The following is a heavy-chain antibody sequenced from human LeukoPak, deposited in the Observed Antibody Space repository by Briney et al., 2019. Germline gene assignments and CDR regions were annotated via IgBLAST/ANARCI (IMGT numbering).Heavy chain of an antibody. CDR3: ATDSGGSYIYDY. V-gene: IGHV1-24*01. CDR2: FDPEDGER. Sequence: ASVKVSCKVSGYTLTELSMHWVRQAPGKGLEWMGGFDPEDGERIYAQKLQGRVTMTEDTSTDTAYMELSSLRSEDTALYYCATDSGGSYIYDYWGQGTLVTVSS. J-gene: IGHJ4*02. D-gene: IGHD1-26*01. CDR1: GYTLTELS.